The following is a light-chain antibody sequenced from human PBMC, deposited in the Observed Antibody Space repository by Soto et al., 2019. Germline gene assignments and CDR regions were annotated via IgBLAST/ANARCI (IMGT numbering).Light chain of an antibody. CDR1: NIGSIA. Sequence: SYELTQPPSVSVAPGQTARIPCWGDNIGSIAVHWYQQKPGRAPVLVVYADSDRPPGIPERFSGSNSGNTATLTISRVEVGDEADYYCQVWDGSSDPYVFGTGTKVTVL. CDR3: QVWDGSSDPYV. V-gene: IGLV3-21*02. CDR2: ADS. J-gene: IGLJ1*01.